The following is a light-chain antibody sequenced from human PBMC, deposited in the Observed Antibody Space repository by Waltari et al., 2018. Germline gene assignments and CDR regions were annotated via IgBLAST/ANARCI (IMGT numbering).Light chain of an antibody. CDR2: KTS. Sequence: DIQMTQSPSTLSAYVGDRVTITCRAGQSISDSLGWYQQKPGKAPKVLIYKTSSLDSGVPSRVSGSGSGTEFSLTISSLQPDDFATYYCLQYNTYPWTFGQGTKVEIK. V-gene: IGKV1-5*03. J-gene: IGKJ1*01. CDR1: QSISDS. CDR3: LQYNTYPWT.